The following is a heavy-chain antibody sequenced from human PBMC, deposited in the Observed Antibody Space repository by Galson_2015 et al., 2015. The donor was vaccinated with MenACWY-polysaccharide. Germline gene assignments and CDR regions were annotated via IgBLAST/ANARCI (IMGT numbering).Heavy chain of an antibody. J-gene: IGHJ4*02. D-gene: IGHD6-19*01. Sequence: SLRLSCAASGFTFSSYTMRWVRQAPGKGLEWVSAITGSGGDTFYTDSVRGRFTISRDNARNTLYLQMDSLSAEDTAVYYCTKDHGGSGETNDYWGQGTLVTVSS. CDR3: TKDHGGSGETNDY. V-gene: IGHV3-23*01. CDR2: ITGSGGDT. CDR1: GFTFSSYT.